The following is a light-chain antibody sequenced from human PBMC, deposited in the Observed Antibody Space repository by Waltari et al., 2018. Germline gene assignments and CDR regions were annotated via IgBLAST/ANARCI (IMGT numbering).Light chain of an antibody. CDR3: QQYDSYST. J-gene: IGKJ1*01. CDR2: LAS. V-gene: IGKV1-5*03. CDR1: QSISNY. Sequence: DIQMTQSPSTLSASVGDGVTITCRASQSISNYLAWYQQKPGKAPKLLIYLASGLQSGVPLRFSGSGSGTEFTLTISSLQPDDFATYYCQQYDSYSTFGQGTKVEIK.